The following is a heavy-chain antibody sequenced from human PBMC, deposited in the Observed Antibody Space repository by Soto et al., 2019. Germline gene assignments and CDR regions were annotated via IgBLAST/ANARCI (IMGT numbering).Heavy chain of an antibody. J-gene: IGHJ4*02. CDR1: GFTFTNYA. V-gene: IGHV3-23*01. D-gene: IGHD6-13*01. CDR3: AKPLRGSSWLFYY. Sequence: EVQLLESGGGLVQPGGSLRLSCTASGFTFTNYAMSWVRQAPGKGLEWVSTISGSGPSTYYADSVRGRFTISRDNSKNTVFMQMNSLRAEDTAVYYCAKPLRGSSWLFYYWCQGTLVTVSS. CDR2: ISGSGPST.